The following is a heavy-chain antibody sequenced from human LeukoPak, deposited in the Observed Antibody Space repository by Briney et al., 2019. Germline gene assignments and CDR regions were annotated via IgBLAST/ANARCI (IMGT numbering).Heavy chain of an antibody. CDR1: GFTFSSYA. CDR2: ISSSSSYK. D-gene: IGHD3-10*01. CDR3: ASSRLSVPGGYYFDY. Sequence: PGGSLRLSCAASGFTFSSYAMSWVRQAPGKGLEWVSSISSSSSYKYYADSVKGRFTISRDNAKNSLYLQMNSLRAEDTAVYYCASSRLSVPGGYYFDYWGQGTLVTVSS. J-gene: IGHJ4*02. V-gene: IGHV3-21*01.